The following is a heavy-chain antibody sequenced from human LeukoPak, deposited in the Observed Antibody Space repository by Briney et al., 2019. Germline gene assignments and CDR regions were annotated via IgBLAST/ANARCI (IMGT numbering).Heavy chain of an antibody. CDR2: IIPIFGTA. Sequence: SSVKVSCKASGGTFSSYAISWVRQAPGQGLEWMGRIIPIFGTANYAQKFQGRVTIPTDESTSTAYMELSSLRSEDTAVYYCARVKPRLAYCGGDCFDAFDIWGQGTMVTVSS. D-gene: IGHD2-21*02. J-gene: IGHJ3*02. V-gene: IGHV1-69*05. CDR3: ARVKPRLAYCGGDCFDAFDI. CDR1: GGTFSSYA.